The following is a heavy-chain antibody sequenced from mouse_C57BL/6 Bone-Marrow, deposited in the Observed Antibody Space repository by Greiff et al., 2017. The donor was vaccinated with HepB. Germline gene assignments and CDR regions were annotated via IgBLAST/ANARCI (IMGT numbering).Heavy chain of an antibody. D-gene: IGHD2-5*01. CDR1: GFTFSSYG. V-gene: IGHV5-6*01. Sequence: EVQRVESGGDLVKPGGSLKLSCAASGFTFSSYGMSWVRQTPDKRLEWVATISSGGSYTYYPDSVKGRFTISRDNAKNTLYLQMSSLKSEDTAMYYCARRDYSNSFDYWGQGTTLTVSS. CDR2: ISSGGSYT. J-gene: IGHJ2*01. CDR3: ARRDYSNSFDY.